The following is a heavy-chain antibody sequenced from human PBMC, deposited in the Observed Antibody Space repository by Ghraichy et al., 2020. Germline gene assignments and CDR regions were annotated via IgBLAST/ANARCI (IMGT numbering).Heavy chain of an antibody. CDR1: GGSFSGYY. V-gene: IGHV4-34*01. J-gene: IGHJ5*02. CDR2: SNHVGTT. Sequence: SETLSLTCAVYGGSFSGYYWSWIRQPPGKGLEWIGESNHVGTTNYNPSLKSRVTLSLYTSENQFSLELTSVTAAATALDFCACAYRCGGGRCSTWDSWGQGTLITVSS. CDR3: ACAYRCGGGRCSTWDS. D-gene: IGHD2-21*01.